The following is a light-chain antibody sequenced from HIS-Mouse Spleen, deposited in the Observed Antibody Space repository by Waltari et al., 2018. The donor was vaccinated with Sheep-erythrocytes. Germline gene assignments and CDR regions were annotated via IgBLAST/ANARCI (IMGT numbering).Light chain of an antibody. CDR3: YSTDSSGNGV. Sequence: SYELTQPPSVSVSPGQTARITCSGDALPKQYAYWYQQNSGQAPVLVIYEDSKRPSGIPERFSGSSSGTMATLTISGAQVEDEADYYCYSTDSSGNGVFGGGTKLTVL. CDR1: ALPKQY. CDR2: EDS. V-gene: IGLV3-10*01. J-gene: IGLJ2*01.